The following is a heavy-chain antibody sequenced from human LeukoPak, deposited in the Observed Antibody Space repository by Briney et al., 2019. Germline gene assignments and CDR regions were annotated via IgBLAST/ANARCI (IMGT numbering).Heavy chain of an antibody. D-gene: IGHD4-17*01. CDR2: IYYSGST. V-gene: IGHV4-31*03. J-gene: IGHJ2*01. Sequence: PSETLSLTCTVSGGSISSGGYYWSWIRQHPGKGLEWIGYIYYSGSTYYNPSLKSRVIISVDTSKNQFSLNLSSVTAADTAVYYCARESGYGDRQAGSWYFGLWGRGTLVTVSS. CDR3: ARESGYGDRQAGSWYFGL. CDR1: GGSISSGGYY.